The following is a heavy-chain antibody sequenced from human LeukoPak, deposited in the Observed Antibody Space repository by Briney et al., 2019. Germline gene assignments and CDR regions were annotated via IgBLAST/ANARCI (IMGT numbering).Heavy chain of an antibody. J-gene: IGHJ4*02. V-gene: IGHV4-30-4*08. CDR3: ARVIAAAGTGDY. D-gene: IGHD6-13*01. Sequence: PSETLSLTCTVSGGSISSSSYYWGWIRQPPGKGLEWIGYIYYSGSTYYNPSLKSRVTISVDTSKNQFSLKLSSVTAADAAVYYCARVIAAAGTGDYWGQGTLVTVSS. CDR1: GGSISSSSYY. CDR2: IYYSGST.